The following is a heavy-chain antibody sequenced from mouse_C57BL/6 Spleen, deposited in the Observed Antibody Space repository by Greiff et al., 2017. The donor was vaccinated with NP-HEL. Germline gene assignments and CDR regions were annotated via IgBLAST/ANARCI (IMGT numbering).Heavy chain of an antibody. CDR2: ISSGSSTI. Sequence: EVQLMESGGGLVKPGWSLKLSCAASGFTFSDYGMHWVRQAPEKGLEWVAYISSGSSTIYYADTVKGRFTISRDNAKNTLFLHRTSLKSEDTAMYYCARKEGNAMDYWGQGTSVTVSA. J-gene: IGHJ4*01. CDR1: GFTFSDYG. V-gene: IGHV5-17*01. CDR3: ARKEGNAMDY.